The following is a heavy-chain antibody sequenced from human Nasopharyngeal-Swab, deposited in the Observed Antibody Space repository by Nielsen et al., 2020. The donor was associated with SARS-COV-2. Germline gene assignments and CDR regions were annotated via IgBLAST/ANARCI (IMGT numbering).Heavy chain of an antibody. CDR2: ILVNRYT. CDR3: ARLDPFGSEDK. D-gene: IGHD3-3*01. V-gene: IGHV4-39*02. J-gene: IGHJ4*02. CDR1: AGSITSSRHR. Sequence: SETLSLTCTVSAGSITSSRHRWGWIRQPPGKGLQWVGQILVNRYTEYHPSVRGRITVYADTSENYFSLRLSSVTAADTAVYYCARLDPFGSEDKWGQGTLVTVSS.